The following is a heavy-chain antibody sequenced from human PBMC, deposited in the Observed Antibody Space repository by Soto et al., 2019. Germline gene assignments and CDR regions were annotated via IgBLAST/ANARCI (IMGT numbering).Heavy chain of an antibody. Sequence: SGPTLVNPTQTLTLTCTFSGFSLSTSGVGVGWIRQPPGKALEWLALIYWNDDKRYSPSLKSRLTITKDTSKNQVVLTMTNMDPVDTATYYCAHRRALDYYDGSGYRDAFDIWGQGTMVTVSS. CDR3: AHRRALDYYDGSGYRDAFDI. J-gene: IGHJ3*02. CDR2: IYWNDDK. D-gene: IGHD3-22*01. CDR1: GFSLSTSGVG. V-gene: IGHV2-5*01.